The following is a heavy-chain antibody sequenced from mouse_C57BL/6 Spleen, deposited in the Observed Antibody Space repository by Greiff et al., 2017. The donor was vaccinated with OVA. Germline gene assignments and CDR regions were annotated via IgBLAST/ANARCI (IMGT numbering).Heavy chain of an antibody. V-gene: IGHV1-47*01. J-gene: IGHJ2*01. CDR2: FHPYNDDT. Sequence: QVQLKQSGAELVKPGASVKMSCKASGYTFTTYPIEWMTQNHGKSLEWIGNFHPYNDDTKYNEKFKGKATLTVEKSSSTVYLELSRLTSDDSAVYYCARGFPYGSSYYFDYWGQGTTLTVSS. D-gene: IGHD1-1*01. CDR3: ARGFPYGSSYYFDY. CDR1: GYTFTTYP.